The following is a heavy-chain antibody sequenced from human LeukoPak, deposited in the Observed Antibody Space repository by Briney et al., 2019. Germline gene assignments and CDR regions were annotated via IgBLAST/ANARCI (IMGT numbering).Heavy chain of an antibody. V-gene: IGHV3-48*03. D-gene: IGHD5-18*01. CDR2: ISSSGGTI. CDR1: GFTFSSYE. Sequence: GGSLRLSCAASGFTFSSYEMNWVRQAPGKGLEWASYISSSGGTIYYADSVKGRFTISRDNAKNSLYLQMNSLRAEDTAVYYCAREGYSDAFDIWGQGTMVTVSS. J-gene: IGHJ3*02. CDR3: AREGYSDAFDI.